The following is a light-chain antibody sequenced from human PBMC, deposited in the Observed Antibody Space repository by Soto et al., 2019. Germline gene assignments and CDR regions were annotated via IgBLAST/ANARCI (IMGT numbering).Light chain of an antibody. Sequence: DIVLPLSPATLSVSPGERATLSCSSSQSVTSRLAWYQQKPGQAPRLLIYGASTRATGIPARFSGSGSGTEFTLTISSLQSEDFGVYYCQQRRNRIPFGQGTRLEIK. V-gene: IGKV3-15*01. CDR1: QSVTSR. CDR3: QQRRNRIP. J-gene: IGKJ5*01. CDR2: GAS.